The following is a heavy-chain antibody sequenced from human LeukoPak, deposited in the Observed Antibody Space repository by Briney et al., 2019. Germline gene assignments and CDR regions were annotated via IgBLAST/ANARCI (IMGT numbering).Heavy chain of an antibody. CDR2: IYYSGST. V-gene: IGHV4-59*01. CDR1: GGSISSYY. Sequence: SETLSLTCTVSGGSISSYYWSWIRQPPGQGLEWIGYIYYSGSTNYNPSLKSRVTISVDTSKNQFSLKLSSVTAADTAVYYCARDSSLGWFDPWGQGTLVTVSS. CDR3: ARDSSLGWFDP. D-gene: IGHD1-26*01. J-gene: IGHJ5*02.